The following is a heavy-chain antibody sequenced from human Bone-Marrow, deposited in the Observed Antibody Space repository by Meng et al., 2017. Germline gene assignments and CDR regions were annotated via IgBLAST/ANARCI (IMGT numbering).Heavy chain of an antibody. V-gene: IGHV1-8*01. J-gene: IGHJ6*01. D-gene: IGHD5-18*01. CDR3: ARGPRYKRGYYYGMDV. CDR1: GYTFTSYD. CDR2: MNTNSGNT. Sequence: ASVKVSCKAAGYTFTSYDINWVRQATGQGLEWRGWMNTNSGNTGYAQKFQGRVTMTRNTSISTAYMELSSLRSEDTAVYYCARGPRYKRGYYYGMDVWGQGNTV.